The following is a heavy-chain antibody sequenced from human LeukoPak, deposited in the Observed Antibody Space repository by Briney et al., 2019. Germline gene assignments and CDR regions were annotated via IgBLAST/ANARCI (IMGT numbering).Heavy chain of an antibody. CDR1: GYCISSGYY. CDR3: AREEGGGYCSSTSCYGRNYFDY. V-gene: IGHV4-38-2*02. J-gene: IGHJ4*02. D-gene: IGHD2-2*01. CDR2: IYHSGST. Sequence: SETLSLTCTVSGYCISSGYYWGWIRQPPGTGLEWIGSIYHSGSTYYNPSLKSRVTISVDTSKNQFSLKLSSVTAADTAVYYCAREEGGGYCSSTSCYGRNYFDYWGQGTLVTVSS.